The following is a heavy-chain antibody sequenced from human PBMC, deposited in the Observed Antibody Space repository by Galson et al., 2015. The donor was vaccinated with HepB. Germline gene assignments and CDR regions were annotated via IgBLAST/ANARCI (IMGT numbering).Heavy chain of an antibody. V-gene: IGHV3-7*03. CDR2: IKQDGSEK. Sequence: SLRLSCAASGFTFSSYWMSWVRQAPGKGLEWVANIKQDGSEKYYVDSVKGRFTISRDNAKNSLYLQMNSLRAEDTAVYYCAREEGVVVAAGDYYYYGMDVWGQGTTVTVSS. D-gene: IGHD2-15*01. J-gene: IGHJ6*02. CDR1: GFTFSSYW. CDR3: AREEGVVVAAGDYYYYGMDV.